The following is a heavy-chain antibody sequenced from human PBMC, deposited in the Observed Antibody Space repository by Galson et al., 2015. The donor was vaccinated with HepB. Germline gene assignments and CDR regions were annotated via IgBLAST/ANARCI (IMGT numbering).Heavy chain of an antibody. CDR2: IYHSGST. V-gene: IGHV4-30-2*01. J-gene: IGHJ6*02. CDR1: GGSISSGGYS. CDR3: PRYSVLYGMDV. D-gene: IGHD5/OR15-5a*01. Sequence: TLSLTCAVSGGSISSGGYSWSWIRQPPGKGLEWIGYIYHSGSTYYNPSLQSRVTISVDRSKNQFSLKLSSVTAADTAAYYCPRYSVLYGMDVWGQGTTVTVSS.